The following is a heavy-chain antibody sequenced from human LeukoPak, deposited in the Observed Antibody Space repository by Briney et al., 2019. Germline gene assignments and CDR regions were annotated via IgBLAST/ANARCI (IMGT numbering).Heavy chain of an antibody. D-gene: IGHD6-13*01. V-gene: IGHV1-69*13. CDR2: IIPIFGTA. CDR3: ARVRGAVGQQHYYYYYMDV. Sequence: GASVKVSCKASGGTFSSYAISWVRQAPGQGLEWMGGIIPIFGTANYAQKFQGRVTITADESTSTAYMELRSLRSDDTAVYYCARVRGAVGQQHYYYYYMDVWGKGTTVTVSS. CDR1: GGTFSSYA. J-gene: IGHJ6*03.